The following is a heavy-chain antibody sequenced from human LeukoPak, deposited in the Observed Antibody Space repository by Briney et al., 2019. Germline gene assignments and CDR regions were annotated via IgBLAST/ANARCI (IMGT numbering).Heavy chain of an antibody. V-gene: IGHV3-7*03. Sequence: GGSLRLSCATSGFKFSIHRMSWVRQAPGKGLEWVAKIKQDESEKYYVDSVKGRFTISKDNAKNSLYLQMNSLRVEDTAVYYCASNMYDSGWSRGRLDYWGQGIVVTVSS. D-gene: IGHD6-19*01. CDR3: ASNMYDSGWSRGRLDY. J-gene: IGHJ4*02. CDR1: GFKFSIHR. CDR2: IKQDESEK.